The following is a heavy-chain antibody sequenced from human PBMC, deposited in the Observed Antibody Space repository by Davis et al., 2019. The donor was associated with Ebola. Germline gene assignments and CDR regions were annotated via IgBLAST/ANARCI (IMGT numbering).Heavy chain of an antibody. V-gene: IGHV1-8*02. D-gene: IGHD3-3*01. J-gene: IGHJ4*02. CDR2: MNPNSGNT. CDR3: ARGPVWSGYYYYFDH. CDR1: GYTFTSYG. Sequence: ASVKVSCKASGYTFTSYGISWVRQAPGQGLEWMGWMNPNSGNTGYAQKFQGRVTMTRNTSISTAYMELSSLRSEDTAVYYCARGPVWSGYYYYFDHWGQGTLVTVSS.